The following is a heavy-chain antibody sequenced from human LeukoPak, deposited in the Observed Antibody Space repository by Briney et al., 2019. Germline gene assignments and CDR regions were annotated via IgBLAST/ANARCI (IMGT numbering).Heavy chain of an antibody. CDR2: ISGSGGST. CDR3: AKPYSGTILTGWFDP. CDR1: GFTFSSYA. Sequence: GGSLRLSCAASGFTFSSYAMTWVRQAPGKGLEWVSIISGSGGSTSYADPVKGRFTISRDNSKNTLYLQMNSLRAEDTALYYCAKPYSGTILTGWFDPWGQGTLVTVSS. V-gene: IGHV3-23*01. D-gene: IGHD3-9*01. J-gene: IGHJ5*02.